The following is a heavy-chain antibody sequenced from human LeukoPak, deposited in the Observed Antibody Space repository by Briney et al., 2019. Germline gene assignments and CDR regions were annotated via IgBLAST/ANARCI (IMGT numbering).Heavy chain of an antibody. Sequence: SETLSLTCTVSGGSISSSSYYWGWIRQPPGKGLEWIGSIYYSGSTYYNPSLRSRVTISVDTSKNQFSLKLSSVTAADTAVYYCARSSKVGAHGCWGQGTLVTVSS. CDR3: ARSSKVGAHGC. D-gene: IGHD1-26*01. J-gene: IGHJ4*02. V-gene: IGHV4-39*07. CDR2: IYYSGST. CDR1: GGSISSSSYY.